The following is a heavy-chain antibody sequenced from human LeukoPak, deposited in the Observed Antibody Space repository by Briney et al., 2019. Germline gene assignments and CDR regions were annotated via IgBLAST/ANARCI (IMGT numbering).Heavy chain of an antibody. CDR2: ISSFSGTI. V-gene: IGHV3-48*01. CDR3: ARDQGGLGY. D-gene: IGHD3-16*01. Sequence: GGSLRLSCAASGFTFSSYSMNWVRQAPGKGLEWISYISSFSGTINYADSVKGRFTISRDNAKNSLYLQMNSLRAEDTAVYYCARDQGGLGYWGQGTLVTVSS. J-gene: IGHJ4*02. CDR1: GFTFSSYS.